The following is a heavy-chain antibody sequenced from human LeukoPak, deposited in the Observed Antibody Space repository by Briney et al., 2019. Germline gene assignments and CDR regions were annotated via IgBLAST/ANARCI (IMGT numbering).Heavy chain of an antibody. J-gene: IGHJ4*02. D-gene: IGHD6-6*01. Sequence: GGSLRLSCAASGFTFSSFGMHWVRQAPGKGLEWVAFVRYDGSNKYYADSVKGRFTISRDNSEKKVYLQMNSLRAEDTAVYYCAKGGSSSFYSDYWGQGTLVTVSS. CDR3: AKGGSSSFYSDY. V-gene: IGHV3-30*02. CDR2: VRYDGSNK. CDR1: GFTFSSFG.